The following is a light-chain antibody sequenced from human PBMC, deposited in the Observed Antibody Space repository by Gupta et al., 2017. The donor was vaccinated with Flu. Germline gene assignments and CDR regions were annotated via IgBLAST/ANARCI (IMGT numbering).Light chain of an antibody. J-gene: IGKJ2*01. CDR1: QSVNIY. V-gene: IGKV3-11*01. CDR3: QQRSGLPMYT. CDR2: DAS. Sequence: TLSLSPGDRAILACRASQSVNIYLAWYQQKPGQPPRLLMFDASKRAACIPDRFSGSGSGTDFTLTISTLEPEDFAVYYCQQRSGLPMYTFGQGTKLE.